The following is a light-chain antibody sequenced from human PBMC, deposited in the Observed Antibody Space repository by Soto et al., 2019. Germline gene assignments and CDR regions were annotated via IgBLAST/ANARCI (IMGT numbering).Light chain of an antibody. CDR3: QQYDEWPVT. J-gene: IGKJ4*01. CDR2: GAS. CDR1: QPVSDK. V-gene: IGKV3-15*01. Sequence: EVVMTQSPANLSLSPGAGSTLSCLASQPVSDKLAWYQQKPGQAPRLLIYGASTGAAGFPARFSGSGSGTEFTLTINSLQSEDSAIYYCQQYDEWPVTFGGGTKVDIK.